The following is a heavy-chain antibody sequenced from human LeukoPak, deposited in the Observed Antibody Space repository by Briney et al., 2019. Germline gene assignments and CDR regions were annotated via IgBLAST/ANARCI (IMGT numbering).Heavy chain of an antibody. D-gene: IGHD3-22*01. J-gene: IGHJ1*01. Sequence: GGSLRLSCEASGFTFSRYWMHWVCQAPGKGLVWVSRIKSDGKTNYADSVKGRFTISRDNAKNTVSLQMDSLRAEDTGVYYCARAPSEVGGYYPEYFRHWGQGTLVTVSS. CDR3: ARAPSEVGGYYPEYFRH. V-gene: IGHV3-74*01. CDR1: GFTFSRYW. CDR2: IKSDGKT.